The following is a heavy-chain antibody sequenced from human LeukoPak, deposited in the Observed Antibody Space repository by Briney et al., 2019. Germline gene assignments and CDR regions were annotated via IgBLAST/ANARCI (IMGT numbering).Heavy chain of an antibody. CDR1: GYSFSPFG. Sequence: GASVKVSCKASGYSFSPFGITWVRQAPGQGLEWMGWISAYTGNAQYAQKFQGRVTMTTDTSTNTAYMELGSLTSDDTAVYYCARYRLSDSPINWFDPWGQGTLVTVSS. D-gene: IGHD3-22*01. CDR2: ISAYTGNA. CDR3: ARYRLSDSPINWFDP. V-gene: IGHV1-18*01. J-gene: IGHJ5*02.